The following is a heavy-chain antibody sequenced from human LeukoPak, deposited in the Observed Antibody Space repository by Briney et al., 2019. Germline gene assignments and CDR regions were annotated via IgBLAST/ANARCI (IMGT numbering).Heavy chain of an antibody. V-gene: IGHV1-3*01. Sequence: ASVKVSCKASGYTFTNYAMHWVRQAPGQGLEWMGWINGGNGNTKHPQKFQGRVTITRDTSASTAYMELSSLGSEDTAVYYCARAPTDYGGNFVYWGQGILVTVSS. CDR3: ARAPTDYGGNFVY. CDR1: GYTFTNYA. CDR2: INGGNGNT. D-gene: IGHD4-23*01. J-gene: IGHJ4*02.